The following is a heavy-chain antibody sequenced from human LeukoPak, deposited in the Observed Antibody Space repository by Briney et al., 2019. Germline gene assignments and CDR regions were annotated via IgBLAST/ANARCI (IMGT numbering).Heavy chain of an antibody. CDR3: ARIYSSSWFLNWFDP. J-gene: IGHJ5*02. CDR2: IFYSGST. CDR1: SGSISTSNYY. V-gene: IGHV4-39*07. Sequence: PSETLSLTCTVSSGSISTSNYYWGWVRQPPGKALEWIGNIFYSGSTYYSPSLKSRVTISLDTSRNQFSLKLNSVTAADTAVYYCARIYSSSWFLNWFDPWGQGTLVTVSS. D-gene: IGHD6-13*01.